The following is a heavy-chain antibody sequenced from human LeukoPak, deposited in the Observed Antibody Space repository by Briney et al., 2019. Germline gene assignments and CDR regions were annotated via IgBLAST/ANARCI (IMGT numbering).Heavy chain of an antibody. J-gene: IGHJ4*02. CDR1: GFTFSSYA. V-gene: IGHV3-23*01. CDR3: ARDLNDYGDYGYFDY. Sequence: PGGSLRLSFSASGFTFSSYAMSSGRQAPGRGLEWVSAIRGSGGSTYYADSVKRRFTISRDNSKNTLYLQMNSLRAEDTAVYYCARDLNDYGDYGYFDYWGQGPLDTVSS. D-gene: IGHD4-17*01. CDR2: IRGSGGST.